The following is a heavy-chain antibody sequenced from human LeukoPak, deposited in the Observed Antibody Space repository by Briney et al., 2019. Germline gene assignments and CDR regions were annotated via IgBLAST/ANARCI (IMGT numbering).Heavy chain of an antibody. V-gene: IGHV1-2*02. CDR1: GYTFTGYY. J-gene: IGHJ3*02. D-gene: IGHD3-10*01. CDR2: INPNSGGT. CDR3: ARDLGFTMVRGVIYAFDI. Sequence: ASVKVSCKASGYTFTGYYMHWVRQAPGQGLEGMGWINPNSGGTNYAQKFQGRVTMTRDTSISTAYMELSRLRSDDTAVYYCARDLGFTMVRGVIYAFDIWGQGTMVTASS.